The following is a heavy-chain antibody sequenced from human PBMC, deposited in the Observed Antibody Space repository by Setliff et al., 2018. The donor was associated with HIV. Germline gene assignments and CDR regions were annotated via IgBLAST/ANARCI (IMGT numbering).Heavy chain of an antibody. CDR1: GFTFTDYA. CDR2: FHPYSGHT. CDR3: VRQDILTSYYMFDY. D-gene: IGHD3-9*01. V-gene: IGHV1-2*06. Sequence: ASVKVSCKTSGFTFTDYAIHWVRQAPGQGLEWMGRFHPYSGHTNYAQNFQGRVTMTMDASITTVYMELSRLTSDDTAVYYCVRQDILTSYYMFDYWGQGTLVTVSS. J-gene: IGHJ4*02.